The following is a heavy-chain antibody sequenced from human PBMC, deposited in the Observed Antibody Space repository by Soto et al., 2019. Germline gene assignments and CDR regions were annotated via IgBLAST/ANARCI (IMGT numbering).Heavy chain of an antibody. CDR1: GFTFSSYA. CDR2: ISYDGSNK. J-gene: IGHJ2*01. D-gene: IGHD4-4*01. CDR3: ARGEVTTDWYFDL. V-gene: IGHV3-30-3*01. Sequence: QVQLVESGGGVVQPGRSLRLSCAASGFTFSSYAMHWVRQAPGKGLEWVAVISYDGSNKYYADSVKGRFTISRDNSKNTLYLQMNSLRAADTAVYYCARGEVTTDWYFDLWGRGTLVTVSS.